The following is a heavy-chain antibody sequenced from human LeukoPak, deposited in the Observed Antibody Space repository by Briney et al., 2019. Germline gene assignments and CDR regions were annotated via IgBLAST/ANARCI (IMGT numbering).Heavy chain of an antibody. J-gene: IGHJ4*02. CDR2: IRSKADSYAT. CDR3: ATLPSGSWSAY. V-gene: IGHV3-73*01. CDR1: GFTFSDSG. Sequence: GGSLRLSCAASGFTFSDSGMHWVRQASGKGLEWVGHIRSKADSYATVYAASVKGRFTVTRDDSENTAYLQMNSLKTEDTAVYYCATLPSGSWSAYWGQGTLVTVSS. D-gene: IGHD1-26*01.